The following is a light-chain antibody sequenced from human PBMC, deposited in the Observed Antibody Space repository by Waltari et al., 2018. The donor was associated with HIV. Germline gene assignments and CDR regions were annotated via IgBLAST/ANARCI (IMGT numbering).Light chain of an antibody. CDR2: KAS. CDR1: PIINSW. CDR3: QQYSSYYPT. J-gene: IGKJ1*01. V-gene: IGKV1-5*03. Sequence: DIQMTQSPSTLSASVGDRVTITCRASPIINSWLAWYQQKPGKAPNLLIYKASSLESGVPSRFSGSGSGTEFTLTISSLQPDDFATYYCQQYSSYYPTFGQGTKVEIK.